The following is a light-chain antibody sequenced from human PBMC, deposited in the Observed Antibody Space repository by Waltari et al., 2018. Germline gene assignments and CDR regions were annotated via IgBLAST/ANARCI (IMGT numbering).Light chain of an antibody. V-gene: IGKV1-5*03. CDR3: QHFSTYST. J-gene: IGKJ1*01. Sequence: DIQLTQSPSPLSASVGDTVTITCRASQTMSNWLAWYQQKPGKAPKVLIYKASNLQSGVPSRFSGSVSGTEFTLTISSLQPDDFATYYCQHFSTYSTFGQGTKVEIK. CDR1: QTMSNW. CDR2: KAS.